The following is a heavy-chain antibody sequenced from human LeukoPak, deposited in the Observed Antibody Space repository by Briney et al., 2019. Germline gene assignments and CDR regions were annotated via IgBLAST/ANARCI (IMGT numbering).Heavy chain of an antibody. CDR1: GGSISSYY. V-gene: IGHV4-59*01. Sequence: SETLSLTCTVSGGSISSYYWSWIRQPPGKGLEWIGYIYYSGSTNYNPSLKSRVTISVDTSKNQFSLKLSSVTAADTAVYYCARADRHLGYCSGGSCYPHGFDYWGQGTLVTVSS. CDR2: IYYSGST. CDR3: ARADRHLGYCSGGSCYPHGFDY. J-gene: IGHJ4*02. D-gene: IGHD2-15*01.